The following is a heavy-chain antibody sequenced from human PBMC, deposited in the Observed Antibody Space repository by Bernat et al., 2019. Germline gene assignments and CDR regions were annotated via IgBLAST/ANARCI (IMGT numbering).Heavy chain of an antibody. V-gene: IGHV3-30-3*01. CDR3: ARDVLGYCSGGSCSHVY. CDR2: ISYDGSNK. Sequence: QVQLVDSGGGVVQLGRSLRLSCAASGFTFSSYPMHWVRQAPGKGLGGVAVISYDGSNKYYADSVKGRFTISRDNSKNTLYLQMNSLRAEDTAVYYCARDVLGYCSGGSCSHVYWGQGTLVTVSS. CDR1: GFTFSSYP. D-gene: IGHD2-15*01. J-gene: IGHJ4*02.